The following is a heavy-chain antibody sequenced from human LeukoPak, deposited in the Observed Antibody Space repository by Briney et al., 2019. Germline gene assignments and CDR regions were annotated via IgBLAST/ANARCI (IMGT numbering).Heavy chain of an antibody. Sequence: GGSLRLSCAASGFTFSSYEMNWVRQAPGKGLEWVSYISSSSSTIYYADSVKGRFTISRDNAKNSLYLQMNSLRAEDTAVYYCARDLSTSSYDFWSGLDYWGQGTLVTVSS. V-gene: IGHV3-48*01. D-gene: IGHD3-3*01. J-gene: IGHJ4*02. CDR3: ARDLSTSSYDFWSGLDY. CDR1: GFTFSSYE. CDR2: ISSSSSTI.